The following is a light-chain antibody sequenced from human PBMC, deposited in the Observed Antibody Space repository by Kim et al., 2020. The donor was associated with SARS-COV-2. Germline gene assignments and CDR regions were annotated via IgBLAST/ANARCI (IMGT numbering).Light chain of an antibody. CDR2: GAS. CDR3: QQYGISPYT. CDR1: QSVSSTY. Sequence: EIVLTQSPGTLSLSPGERATLSCRASQSVSSTYLAWYQQKPGQAPRLLIYGASSRATGIPDRFSGSGSGTDFTLTISRLDPEDFAVYYCQQYGISPYTRRQENELE. V-gene: IGKV3-20*01. J-gene: IGKJ2*01.